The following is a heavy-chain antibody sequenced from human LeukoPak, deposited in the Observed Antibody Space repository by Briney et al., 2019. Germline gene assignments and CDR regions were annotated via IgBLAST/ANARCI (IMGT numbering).Heavy chain of an antibody. J-gene: IGHJ4*02. V-gene: IGHV3-48*03. CDR2: IISSSAI. CDR1: GFTFSSFG. D-gene: IGHD5-12*01. Sequence: GGSLRLSCAASGFTFSSFGMNWVRQAPGKGLEWVSFIISSSAIYYADSVKGRFTISRDNAKNSLYLQMNSLRVDDTAVYYCARSGYGDFDYWGQGARFTVSS. CDR3: ARSGYGDFDY.